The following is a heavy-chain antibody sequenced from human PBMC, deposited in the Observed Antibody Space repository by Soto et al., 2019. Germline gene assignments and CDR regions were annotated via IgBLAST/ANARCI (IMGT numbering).Heavy chain of an antibody. V-gene: IGHV4-61*01. D-gene: IGHD5-12*01. CDR1: GGSVSSGSYY. J-gene: IGHJ6*02. CDR3: AREDSGYDNYYYYGMDV. Sequence: QVQLQESGPGLVKPSETLSLTCTVSGGSVSSGSYYWTWIRQPPGKGLEWIGYVYYSGSTTYNPSLKSRVTISVDTSKNPFSLQLSSVTAADTAVYYCAREDSGYDNYYYYGMDVWGQGTAVTVSS. CDR2: VYYSGST.